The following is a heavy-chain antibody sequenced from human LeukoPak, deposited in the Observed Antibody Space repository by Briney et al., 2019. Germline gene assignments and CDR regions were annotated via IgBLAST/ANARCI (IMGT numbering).Heavy chain of an antibody. CDR3: ARGFATMVRGVVLDF. CDR2: IYHSGST. CDR1: GGSISSYY. V-gene: IGHV4-34*01. Sequence: SETLSLTCTVSGGSISSYYWSWIRQPPGKGLEWIGEIYHSGSTNYNPSLKSRVTISVDTSKNQFSLKLNSVTAADTAVYYCARGFATMVRGVVLDFWGQGTLVTVSS. D-gene: IGHD3-10*01. J-gene: IGHJ4*02.